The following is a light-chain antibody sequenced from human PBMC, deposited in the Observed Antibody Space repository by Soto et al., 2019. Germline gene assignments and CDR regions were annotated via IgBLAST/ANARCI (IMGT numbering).Light chain of an antibody. V-gene: IGKV1-33*01. CDR1: QDISNY. J-gene: IGKJ5*01. Sequence: DIKITQSPSSLSASVGDRVTITCQASQDISNYLNWYQQKPGKAPKLLIYDASNLETGVPSRFSGSESGTDFTFTISSLQPEDIATYYCQQYDNLPITFGQGTRLEIK. CDR2: DAS. CDR3: QQYDNLPIT.